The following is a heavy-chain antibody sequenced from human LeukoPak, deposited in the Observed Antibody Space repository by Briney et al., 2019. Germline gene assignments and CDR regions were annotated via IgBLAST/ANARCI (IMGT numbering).Heavy chain of an antibody. CDR3: VKGRRGSSYVHYFDR. V-gene: IGHV3-64*04. Sequence: SGGSLRLSCSASGFTFSSYAMHWVRQAPGKGLEYVSAISSNGGSTYYADSVKGRFTISRDNSKNTLSLQMNGLTTEDTGVYFCVKGRRGSSYVHYFDRWGQGTLVTVPS. D-gene: IGHD5-18*01. J-gene: IGHJ4*02. CDR1: GFTFSSYA. CDR2: ISSNGGST.